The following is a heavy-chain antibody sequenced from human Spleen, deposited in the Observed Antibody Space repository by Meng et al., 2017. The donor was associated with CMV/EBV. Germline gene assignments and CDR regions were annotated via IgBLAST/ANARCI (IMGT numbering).Heavy chain of an antibody. CDR3: AKDRGSVVLVPAAMGRRRYYSDGMDV. J-gene: IGHJ6*02. CDR1: GFTFSNAW. V-gene: IGHV3-15*01. Sequence: GGSLRLSCAASGFTFSNAWMSWVRQAPGKGLEWVGRIKSKTDGGTTDYAAPVKGRFTISRDDSKNTLYLQMNSLKTEDTAVYYCAKDRGSVVLVPAAMGRRRYYSDGMDVWGQGTTVTVSS. D-gene: IGHD2-2*01. CDR2: IKSKTDGGTT.